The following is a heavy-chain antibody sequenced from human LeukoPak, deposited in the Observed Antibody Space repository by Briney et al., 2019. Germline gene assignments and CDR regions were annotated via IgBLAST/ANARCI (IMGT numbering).Heavy chain of an antibody. V-gene: IGHV4-59*12. Sequence: SETLSLTCSVSGASINDYYWTWIRQPPGKGPEWLGYVYHTGTSGYHPSLKSRVAMSLDTSKNQVFLKLSSVTAADTAVYFCTRVVNGGHFDSWGQGTLVTVSS. CDR3: TRVVNGGHFDS. J-gene: IGHJ4*02. CDR1: GASINDYY. D-gene: IGHD2-8*01. CDR2: VYHTGTS.